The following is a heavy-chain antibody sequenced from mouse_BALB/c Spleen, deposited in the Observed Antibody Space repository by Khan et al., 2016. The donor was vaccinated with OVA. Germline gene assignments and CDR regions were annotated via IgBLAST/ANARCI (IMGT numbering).Heavy chain of an antibody. Sequence: QVQLKESGPGLVAPSQSLSITCTVSGFSLTSYGVNWVRQPPGKGLEWLGVIWGDGSTTYHSALRSRLSISKDNSKNQVFLKLNSLQTDDTATYYCARWDNSYYATDYWGQGTSVTVSS. CDR2: IWGDGST. D-gene: IGHD1-3*01. CDR1: GFSLTSYG. CDR3: ARWDNSYYATDY. V-gene: IGHV2-3*01. J-gene: IGHJ4*01.